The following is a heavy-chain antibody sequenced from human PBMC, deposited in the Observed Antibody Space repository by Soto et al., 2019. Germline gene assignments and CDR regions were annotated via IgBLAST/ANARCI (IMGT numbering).Heavy chain of an antibody. CDR3: ARIESIAPNWFDP. V-gene: IGHV5-10-1*01. D-gene: IGHD6-13*01. CDR2: IDPVDSYA. J-gene: IGHJ5*02. Sequence: PXEFLSMSFTGSGFSFTDYWISWVRQMPGKGLEWMGNIDPVDSYANYSPSFQGHVTFSVDTSISTAYLQWSSLKASDTAMYFCARIESIAPNWFDPWGQGTLVTVSS. CDR1: GFSFTDYW.